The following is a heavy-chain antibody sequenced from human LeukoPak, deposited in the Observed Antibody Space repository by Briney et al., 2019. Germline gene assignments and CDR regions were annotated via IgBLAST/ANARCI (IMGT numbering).Heavy chain of an antibody. CDR2: IYHGDSDT. D-gene: IGHD4-23*01. CDR1: GYSFTSYW. CDR3: ARQSGNFIDYFDY. J-gene: IGHJ4*02. Sequence: GESLKISCKGSGYSFTSYWVGWVRQMPGKGLEWMGMIYHGDSDTRYSPSFQGQVTISVDKSISTASLQRSSLKAADTAMYYCARQSGNFIDYFDYWGQGTLVTVSS. V-gene: IGHV5-51*01.